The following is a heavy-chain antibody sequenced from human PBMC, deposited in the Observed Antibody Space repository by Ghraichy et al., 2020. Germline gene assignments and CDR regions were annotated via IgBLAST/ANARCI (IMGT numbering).Heavy chain of an antibody. CDR2: ISHSGST. J-gene: IGHJ4*02. CDR3: ARGRYSSGWYGGYFEY. V-gene: IGHV4-34*01. CDR1: GGSFSDYY. D-gene: IGHD6-19*01. Sequence: SQTLSLTCVVYGGSFSDYYWSWIRQPPGKGLEWIGEISHSGSTNYNPSLKSRVTISVDTSKNQFSLKLSSVTAGDTAVYYCARGRYSSGWYGGYFEYWGQGTLVTVSS.